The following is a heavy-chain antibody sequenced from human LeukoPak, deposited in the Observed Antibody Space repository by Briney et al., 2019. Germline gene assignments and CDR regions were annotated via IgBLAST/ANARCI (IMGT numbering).Heavy chain of an antibody. J-gene: IGHJ5*02. CDR3: ATWEWELLRNWFDP. V-gene: IGHV1-69*13. Sequence: GASVKVSCKASGGTFRSYAISWVRQAPGQGLEWMGGINPLFGSANYAQKFQGRVTITADESTSTAYMELSSLRSEDTAVYYCATWEWELLRNWFDPWGQGTLVTVSS. CDR2: INPLFGSA. D-gene: IGHD1-26*01. CDR1: GGTFRSYA.